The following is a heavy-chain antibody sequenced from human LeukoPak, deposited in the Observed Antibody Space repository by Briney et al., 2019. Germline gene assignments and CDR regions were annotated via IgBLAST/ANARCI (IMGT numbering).Heavy chain of an antibody. Sequence: PGGSLRLSCAASGFTISSNYMSWVRQAPGKGLEWVSVIYSGGSTYYADSVKGRFTISRDNSKNTLYLQMNSLRAEDTAVYYCARNLYYSDAFDIWGQGTMVTVSS. CDR2: IYSGGST. J-gene: IGHJ3*02. CDR1: GFTISSNY. D-gene: IGHD3-10*01. V-gene: IGHV3-53*01. CDR3: ARNLYYSDAFDI.